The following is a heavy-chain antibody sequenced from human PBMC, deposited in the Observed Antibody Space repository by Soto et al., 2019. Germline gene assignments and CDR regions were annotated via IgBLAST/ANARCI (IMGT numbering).Heavy chain of an antibody. CDR1: GFTFSSYD. J-gene: IGHJ6*03. Sequence: GGSLRLSCAASGFTFSSYDMHWVHQAPGKGLEWVSAIGTAGDTYYPGSVKGRFTISRENAKNSLYLQMNSLRAGDTAVYYCARVNRLLEWLPGGSITSSPPKNNEGYYYYMDVWGKGTTVTVSS. CDR2: IGTAGDT. CDR3: ARVNRLLEWLPGGSITSSPPKNNEGYYYYMDV. V-gene: IGHV3-13*01. D-gene: IGHD3-3*01.